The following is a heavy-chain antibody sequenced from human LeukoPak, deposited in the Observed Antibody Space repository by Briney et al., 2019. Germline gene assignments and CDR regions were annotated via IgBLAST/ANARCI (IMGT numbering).Heavy chain of an antibody. CDR2: IYYSGST. J-gene: IGHJ5*02. Sequence: SETLSLTCTVSGYSISSGHYWGWIRQPPGKGLEWIGRIYYSGSTYYNPSLKRRVTISVDTSKNQFSLKLSSVTAADTAVYYCARASTFPGFLFDPWGQGTLITVSS. D-gene: IGHD3-16*01. V-gene: IGHV4-38-2*02. CDR1: GYSISSGHY. CDR3: ARASTFPGFLFDP.